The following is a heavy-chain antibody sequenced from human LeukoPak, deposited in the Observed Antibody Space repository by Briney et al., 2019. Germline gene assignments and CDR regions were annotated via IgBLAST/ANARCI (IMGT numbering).Heavy chain of an antibody. D-gene: IGHD6-13*01. CDR1: GSCFTSYW. CDR2: IDPSDSYT. V-gene: IGHV5-10-1*01. Sequence: GESLRISCKGSGSCFTSYWTSWVRQLPGKGLESTGRIDPSDSYTNYSPSFQGHVTISADKSISTAYLQWSSLKASGTAMYDSARPSSSWYYYGMDVWGKGTTVTVSS. CDR3: ARPSSSWYYYGMDV. J-gene: IGHJ6*04.